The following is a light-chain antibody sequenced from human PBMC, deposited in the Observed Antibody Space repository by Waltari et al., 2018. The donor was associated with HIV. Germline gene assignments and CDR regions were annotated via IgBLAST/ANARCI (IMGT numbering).Light chain of an antibody. J-gene: IGKJ1*01. CDR3: HQYYSAPWT. CDR2: WAS. V-gene: IGKV4-1*01. Sequence: DIVMTQSPDSLAVSLGETATINCKSNQSVLYSSDNKNYLAWSQQKPGQPPKLLIYWASTRESGVPDRFSGSGSGTDFTLTISSLQAEDVAVYYCHQYYSAPWTFGQGTKVEI. CDR1: QSVLYSSDNKNY.